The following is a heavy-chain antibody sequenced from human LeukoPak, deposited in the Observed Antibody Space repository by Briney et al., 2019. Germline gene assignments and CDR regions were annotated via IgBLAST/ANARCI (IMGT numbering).Heavy chain of an antibody. D-gene: IGHD3-10*01. CDR2: ISYDGSNK. CDR1: GFTFSSYA. J-gene: IGHJ4*02. Sequence: GGSLRLSCAASGFTFSSYAMHWVRQAPGKGLEWVAVISYDGSNKYYADSVKGRFTISRDNSKNTLYLQMSSLRAEDTAVYYCARGVPRITMVRGVTPFDYWGQGTLVTVSS. V-gene: IGHV3-30-3*01. CDR3: ARGVPRITMVRGVTPFDY.